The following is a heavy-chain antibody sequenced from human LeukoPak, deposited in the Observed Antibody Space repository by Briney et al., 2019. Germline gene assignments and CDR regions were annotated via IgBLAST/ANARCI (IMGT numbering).Heavy chain of an antibody. J-gene: IGHJ4*02. CDR2: ISAYNGNT. V-gene: IGHV1-18*04. D-gene: IGHD3-16*01. CDR1: GYTFTDYY. Sequence: ASVKVSCKASGYTFTDYYMHWVRQAPGQGLEWMGWISAYNGNTNYAQKLQGRVTMTTDTSTSTAYMELRSLRSDDTAVYYCARDWGTTPEGWGQGTLVTVSS. CDR3: ARDWGTTPEG.